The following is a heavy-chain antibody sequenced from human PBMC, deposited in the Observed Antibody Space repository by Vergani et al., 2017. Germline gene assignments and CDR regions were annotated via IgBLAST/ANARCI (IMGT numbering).Heavy chain of an antibody. Sequence: QVDLQDSGPGLVKSSETLSLNCAVSGYSVGSGYYWGWIRQPPGRGLEWIGCVHRNGNTYYTSSLRSRATISRETSKNQFSLRLTSVPAAYTAVYYYARHNPYGSAHVYFWGRGVLVTVSA. CDR3: ARHNPYGSAHVYF. CDR2: VHRNGNT. CDR1: GYSVGSGYY. J-gene: IGHJ4*02. D-gene: IGHD3-10*01. V-gene: IGHV4-38-2*01.